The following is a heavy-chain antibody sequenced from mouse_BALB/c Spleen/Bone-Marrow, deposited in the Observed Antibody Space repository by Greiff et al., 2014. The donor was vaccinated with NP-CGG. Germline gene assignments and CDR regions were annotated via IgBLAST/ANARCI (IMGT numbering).Heavy chain of an antibody. CDR1: GYTFTSYW. J-gene: IGHJ3*01. CDR2: IYPSDSYT. V-gene: IGHV1-69*02. Sequence: VQLQQSGAELVRPGASVKLSCKASGYTFTSYWINWVKQRPGQGLEWIGNIYPSDSYTNYNQKFKDKATLTVDKSSSTAYMQLSSPTSEDSAVYYCTRKAHRGQGTLVPVYA. CDR3: TRKAH.